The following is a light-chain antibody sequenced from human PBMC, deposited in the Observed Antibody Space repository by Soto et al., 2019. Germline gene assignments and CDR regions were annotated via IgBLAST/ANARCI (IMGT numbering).Light chain of an antibody. CDR2: LEGSGSY. J-gene: IGLJ7*01. CDR3: ETWDSNVAV. V-gene: IGLV4-60*02. Sequence: QSVLTQSSSASASLGSSVKLTCTLSGGHSSYIIAWHQQQPGKAPRYLMKLEGSGSYNKGSGVPDRFSGSRSGADRYLTIANLQFEDEAAYYCETWDSNVAVFGGGTQLTVL. CDR1: GGHSSYI.